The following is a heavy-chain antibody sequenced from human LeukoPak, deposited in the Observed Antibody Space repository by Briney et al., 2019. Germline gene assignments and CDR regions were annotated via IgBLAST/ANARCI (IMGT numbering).Heavy chain of an antibody. CDR2: IYPGDSDT. Sequence: GESLKISCKGSGYSFTSYWIGWVRQMPGKGLEWMGIIYPGDSDTRYSPSFQGQVTISADKSISTAYLQWSSLKASDTAMYYRARRAITLGDAFDIWGQGTMVTVSS. D-gene: IGHD3-16*01. CDR1: GYSFTSYW. J-gene: IGHJ3*02. V-gene: IGHV5-51*01. CDR3: ARRAITLGDAFDI.